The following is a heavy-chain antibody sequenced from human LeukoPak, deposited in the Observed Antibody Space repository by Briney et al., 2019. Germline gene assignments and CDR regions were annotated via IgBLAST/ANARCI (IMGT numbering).Heavy chain of an antibody. D-gene: IGHD1-26*01. J-gene: IGHJ4*02. CDR2: IKQDGSEK. Sequence: PGGSLRLSCAASGFTLSSYWMNWVRQAPGKGLEWVANIKQDGSEKYYVDSVKGRFTISGDNAKNSLYLQMNSLRAEDTAVYYCARVQWELRGVGSYFDYWGQGTLVTVSS. V-gene: IGHV3-7*01. CDR1: GFTLSSYW. CDR3: ARVQWELRGVGSYFDY.